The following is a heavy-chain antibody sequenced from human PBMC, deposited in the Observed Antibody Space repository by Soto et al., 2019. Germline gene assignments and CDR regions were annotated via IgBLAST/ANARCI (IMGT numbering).Heavy chain of an antibody. J-gene: IGHJ4*02. CDR3: RRQEDLYGGYNTYGY. V-gene: IGHV3-49*04. D-gene: IGHD5-12*01. CDR1: GCTFGDYA. Sequence: SLRLSCTTSGCTFGDYALSWARQAPGQGRAWVSFIRSKGYGGTTEYAATVKGRFTISRYDFKSIAYLQMNSLKTHYTAAYHCRRQEDLYGGYNTYGYWGEG. CDR2: IRSKGYGGTT.